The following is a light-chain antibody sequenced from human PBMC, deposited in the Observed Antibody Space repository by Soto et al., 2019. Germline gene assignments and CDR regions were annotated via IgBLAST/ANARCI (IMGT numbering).Light chain of an antibody. Sequence: EIVLTQSPGTLSLSPGERATLTCRASQSVSSSYLAWYQHKPGQAPRLLIYGASSRATGIPDRFSGSGSGTDFTLTISRLEPEDFAVYYCQQYGSSPHIFSQGTKLEIK. CDR3: QQYGSSPHI. CDR2: GAS. V-gene: IGKV3-20*01. J-gene: IGKJ2*01. CDR1: QSVSSSY.